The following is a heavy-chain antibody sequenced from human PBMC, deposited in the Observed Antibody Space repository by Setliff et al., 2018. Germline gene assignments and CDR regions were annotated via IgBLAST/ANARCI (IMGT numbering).Heavy chain of an antibody. D-gene: IGHD6-19*01. Sequence: GGSLRLSCAASGFTFSSYWMHWVRQAPGKGLVWVSRINSDGSSTSYADSVKGRFTISRDNAKNTLYLQMNSLRAEDTAVYYCATTPGGGWYGEYYFDYWGQGTLVTVAS. CDR2: INSDGSST. J-gene: IGHJ4*02. V-gene: IGHV3-74*01. CDR1: GFTFSSYW. CDR3: ATTPGGGWYGEYYFDY.